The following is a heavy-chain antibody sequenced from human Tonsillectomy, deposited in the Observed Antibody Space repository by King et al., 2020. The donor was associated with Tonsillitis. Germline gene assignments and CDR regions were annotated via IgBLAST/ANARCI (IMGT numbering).Heavy chain of an antibody. CDR2: IGGSGGST. J-gene: IGHJ4*02. D-gene: IGHD3-10*01. CDR3: AKDRGIIYNYYFDY. CDR1: GFTFSSYA. V-gene: IGHV3-23*04. Sequence: VQLVESGGGLVQPGGSLRLSCAASGFTFSSYAMSWVRQAPGKGLEWVSAIGGSGGSTYPADSVKGRFTISRDNSKNTLYLQMNSLRAEDTALYYCAKDRGIIYNYYFDYWGQGTLVTVSS.